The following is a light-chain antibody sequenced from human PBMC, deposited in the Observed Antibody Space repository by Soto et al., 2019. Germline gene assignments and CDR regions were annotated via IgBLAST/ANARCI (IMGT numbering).Light chain of an antibody. V-gene: IGLV2-14*03. CDR1: SSDVGGYNY. CDR3: SSYTSRSTPYV. Sequence: QSALTQPASVSGSPGQSITISCTGTSSDVGGYNYVSWYQQHPGNAPKLMIYDVNNRPSGVSNRFSGSKSGNTASLTISGLQAEDEADYYCSSYTSRSTPYVFGTGTKVTVL. CDR2: DVN. J-gene: IGLJ1*01.